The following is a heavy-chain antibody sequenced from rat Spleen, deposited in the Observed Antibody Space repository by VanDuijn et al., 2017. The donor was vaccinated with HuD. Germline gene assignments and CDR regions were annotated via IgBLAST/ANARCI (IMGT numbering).Heavy chain of an antibody. CDR3: ARVTEGIDYFDY. Sequence: EVQLVETGGGLVQPGRSLKLSCVASGFTFSNYWMHWLRQAPTKGLEWVASISTSGGSTYYRDSVKGRFTVSRDNAKSTLYLQMDSLRSEDTATYYCARVTEGIDYFDYWGQGVMVTVSS. CDR1: GFTFSNYW. V-gene: IGHV5-19*01. J-gene: IGHJ2*01. D-gene: IGHD1-11*01. CDR2: ISTSGGST.